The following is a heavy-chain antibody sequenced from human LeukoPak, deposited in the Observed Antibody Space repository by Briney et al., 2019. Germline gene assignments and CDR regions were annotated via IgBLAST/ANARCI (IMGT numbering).Heavy chain of an antibody. CDR1: GGSFSGYY. D-gene: IGHD3-22*01. J-gene: IGHJ6*03. CDR3: ARGRQDVTMIVVVMTAVSYYLDV. CDR2: MNPSGST. Sequence: SETLSLTCAVYGGSFSGYYWTWIRQTPEKGLEWIGEMNPSGSTNYNPSLKSRVTISVDTSKNQFSLELSSVTAADTAVYYCARGRQDVTMIVVVMTAVSYYLDVWGKGTTVTVSS. V-gene: IGHV4-34*01.